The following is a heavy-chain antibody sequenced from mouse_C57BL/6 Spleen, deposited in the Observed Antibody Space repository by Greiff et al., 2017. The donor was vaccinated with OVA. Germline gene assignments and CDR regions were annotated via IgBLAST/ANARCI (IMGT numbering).Heavy chain of an antibody. CDR3: ARDDYYAMDY. CDR1: GYTFTAYN. Sequence: VQLQQSGPELVKPGASVKLPCKASGYTFTAYNMDWVKQSHGKSLEWIGDINPNNGGTIYNQKFKGKATLTVDKSSSTAYMELRSLTSEDTAVYYCARDDYYAMDYWGQGTSVTVSS. J-gene: IGHJ4*01. V-gene: IGHV1-18*01. CDR2: INPNNGGT.